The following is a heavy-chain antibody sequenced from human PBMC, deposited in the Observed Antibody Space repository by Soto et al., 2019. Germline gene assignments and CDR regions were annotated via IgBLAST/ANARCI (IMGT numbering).Heavy chain of an antibody. CDR3: AKDLSSSWHYFDY. V-gene: IGHV3-23*01. CDR1: GLTFTTYP. J-gene: IGHJ4*02. CDR2: ISGSGGSA. D-gene: IGHD6-13*01. Sequence: EVQLLESGGGLVQPGGSLRLSFEASGLTFTTYPMSGVGQAPGKGLEWVSIISGSGGSAKYADSVKGRFTISRDSSKNTLYLQMNGLRAEDTAVYYCAKDLSSSWHYFDYWGQGTLVTVSS.